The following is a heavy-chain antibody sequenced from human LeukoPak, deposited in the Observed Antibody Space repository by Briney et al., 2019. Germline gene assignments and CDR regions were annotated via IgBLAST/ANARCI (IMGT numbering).Heavy chain of an antibody. CDR3: ARVDSSGWYYFDY. V-gene: IGHV3-53*01. CDR2: IYSGVNT. CDR1: GFTVSSNS. D-gene: IGHD6-19*01. J-gene: IGHJ4*02. Sequence: GGSLRLSCTVSGFTVSSNSWSWARQAPGKGLEWVSFIYSGVNTHYSDSVKGRFTISRDNSKNTLYLQMNSLRAEDTAVYYCARVDSSGWYYFDYWGQGTLVTVSS.